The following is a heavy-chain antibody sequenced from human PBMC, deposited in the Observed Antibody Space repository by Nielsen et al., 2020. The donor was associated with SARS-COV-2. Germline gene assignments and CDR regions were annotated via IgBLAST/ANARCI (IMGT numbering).Heavy chain of an antibody. D-gene: IGHD3-16*01. CDR3: VRDAGWGAMDV. CDR1: GFILSDSV. J-gene: IGHJ6*02. CDR2: VNLDATGK. V-gene: IGHV3-7*05. Sequence: GESLKISCAASGFILSDSVVHWVRQAPGKGLEWVAMVNLDATGKYYLDSVKGRFSISRDNARNSLFLQLNSLRADDTAFYYCVRDAGWGAMDVWGPGTTVTVSS.